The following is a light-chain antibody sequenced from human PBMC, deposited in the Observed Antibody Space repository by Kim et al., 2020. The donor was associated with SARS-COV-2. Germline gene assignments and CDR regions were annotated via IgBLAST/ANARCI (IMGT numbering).Light chain of an antibody. CDR2: KAS. CDR1: QNITDW. J-gene: IGKJ2*01. V-gene: IGKV1-5*03. CDR3: QQYNSYPYT. Sequence: SASVGDRVTITCRASQNITDWLAWYQKKPGKAPNLLIYKASSLESGVSSGFSGSGSGTEFSLTINSLQPDNFATYFCQQYNSYPYTFGQGTKLEIK.